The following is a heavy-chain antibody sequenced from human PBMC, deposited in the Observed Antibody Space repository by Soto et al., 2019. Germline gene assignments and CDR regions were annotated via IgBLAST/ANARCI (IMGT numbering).Heavy chain of an antibody. CDR2: ISWDSTNI. J-gene: IGHJ4*02. V-gene: IGHV3-9*01. CDR1: GFIFNDYA. CDR3: AKGLYASGSYCADY. D-gene: IGHD3-10*01. Sequence: GGSLRLSCVASGFIFNDYAMHWVRQAPGKGLEWVSDISWDSTNIAYADSVKGRFTVSRDNAKNSLYLQLNSLRAEDTALYYCAKGLYASGSYCADYWGQGTLVTVSS.